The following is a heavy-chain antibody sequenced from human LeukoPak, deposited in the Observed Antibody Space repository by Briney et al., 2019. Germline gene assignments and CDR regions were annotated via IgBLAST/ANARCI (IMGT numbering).Heavy chain of an antibody. CDR3: ARHRKIAAPLDY. D-gene: IGHD6-13*01. Sequence: PSETLSLTCTVSGGSTSSSSYYWGWIRQPPGKGLEWIGSIYYSGSTYYNPSLKSRVTISVDTSKNQFSPKLSSVTAADTAVYYCARHRKIAAPLDYWGQGTLVTVSS. CDR1: GGSTSSSSYY. V-gene: IGHV4-39*01. J-gene: IGHJ4*02. CDR2: IYYSGST.